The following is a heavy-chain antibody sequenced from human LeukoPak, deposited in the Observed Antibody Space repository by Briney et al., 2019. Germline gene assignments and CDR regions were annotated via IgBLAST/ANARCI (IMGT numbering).Heavy chain of an antibody. CDR3: AKSAGYYYDSSGYYRKYYFDY. J-gene: IGHJ4*02. CDR2: FDPEDGET. CDR1: GYTLTELS. V-gene: IGHV1-24*01. Sequence: ASVKASCKVSGYTLTELSMHWVRQAPGKGLEWMGGFDPEDGETIYAQKFQGRVTMTEDTSTDTAYMELSSLRSEDTAVYYCAKSAGYYYDSSGYYRKYYFDYWGQGTLVTVSS. D-gene: IGHD3-22*01.